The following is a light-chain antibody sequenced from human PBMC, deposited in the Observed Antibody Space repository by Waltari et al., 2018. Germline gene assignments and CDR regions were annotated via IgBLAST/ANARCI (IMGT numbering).Light chain of an antibody. V-gene: IGKV1-12*01. CDR3: QQANSFPWT. Sequence: IRITQSPSSVSASVGDRVTITCRASQGISSWLAWYHQKPGKAPRLLIYAASALQSGVPSRFSGSGSELHFTLTINNLQPEDFATYYCQQANSFPWTFGQGTKVEIK. J-gene: IGKJ1*01. CDR2: AAS. CDR1: QGISSW.